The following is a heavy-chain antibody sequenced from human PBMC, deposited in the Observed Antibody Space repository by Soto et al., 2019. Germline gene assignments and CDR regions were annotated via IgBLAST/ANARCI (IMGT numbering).Heavy chain of an antibody. Sequence: GASVKVSCKASGGTFSSYAISWVRQAPGQGLEWMGGIIPIFGTANYAQKFQGRVTITADESTSTAYMELSSLRSEDTAVYYCASKLRTQGIYYYGMDVWGQGTTVTV. V-gene: IGHV1-69*13. J-gene: IGHJ6*01. CDR1: GGTFSSYA. CDR3: ASKLRTQGIYYYGMDV. D-gene: IGHD1-7*01. CDR2: IIPIFGTA.